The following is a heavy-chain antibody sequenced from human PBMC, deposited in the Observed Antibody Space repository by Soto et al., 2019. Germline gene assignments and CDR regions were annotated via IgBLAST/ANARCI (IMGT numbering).Heavy chain of an antibody. CDR2: IIPMFGTT. D-gene: IGHD3-22*01. Sequence: SVKVSFKASGGTFSSRSINLVRQAPGQGLEWMGGIIPMFGTTNYAQKLQGRVTLTADESTSTAYMEMTDLRSEDTAVYYCAEGGGGYDTWGQGTMVTVSS. J-gene: IGHJ5*02. V-gene: IGHV1-69*13. CDR3: AEGGGGYDT. CDR1: GGTFSSRS.